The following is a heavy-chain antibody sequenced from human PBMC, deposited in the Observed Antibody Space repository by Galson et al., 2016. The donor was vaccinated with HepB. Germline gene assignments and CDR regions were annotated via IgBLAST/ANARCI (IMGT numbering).Heavy chain of an antibody. V-gene: IGHV3-48*01. CDR2: ISTSSSTI. D-gene: IGHD5-24*01. CDR3: ARAPLEMATIQRGYFDY. J-gene: IGHJ4*02. CDR1: GFTVSSDY. Sequence: SLRLSCAASGFTVSSDYMNWVRQAPGKGLEWISYISTSSSTIYYADSVKGRFTISRDNSKNTLYLQMNSLRAEDTAVYYCARAPLEMATIQRGYFDYWGQGTLVTVSS.